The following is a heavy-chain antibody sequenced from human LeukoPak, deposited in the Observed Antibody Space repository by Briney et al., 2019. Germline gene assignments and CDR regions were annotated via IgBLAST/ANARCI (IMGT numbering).Heavy chain of an antibody. CDR1: GFTFSSYA. Sequence: GGSLRLSCAASGFTFSSYAMIWVRQAPGKGLEWVSAISGSGGSTYYADSVKGRFTISRDNSKNTLYLQMNSLRAEDTAVYYCAKLMVVVVPAATFDYWGQGTLVTVSS. V-gene: IGHV3-23*01. CDR3: AKLMVVVVPAATFDY. J-gene: IGHJ4*02. CDR2: ISGSGGST. D-gene: IGHD2-2*01.